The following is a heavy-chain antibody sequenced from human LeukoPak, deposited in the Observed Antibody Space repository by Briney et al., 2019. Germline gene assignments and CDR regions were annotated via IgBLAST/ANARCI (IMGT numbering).Heavy chain of an antibody. CDR3: AKDRRSSGWLDWFDP. V-gene: IGHV3-30*18. J-gene: IGHJ5*02. D-gene: IGHD6-19*01. CDR1: GFTFSSYG. CDR2: ISYDGSNK. Sequence: GGSLRLSCAASGFTFSSYGMHWVRQAPGKGLEWVAVISYDGSNKYYADSVKGRFAISRDNSKNTLYLQMNSLRAEDTAVYYCAKDRRSSGWLDWFDPWGQGTLVTVSS.